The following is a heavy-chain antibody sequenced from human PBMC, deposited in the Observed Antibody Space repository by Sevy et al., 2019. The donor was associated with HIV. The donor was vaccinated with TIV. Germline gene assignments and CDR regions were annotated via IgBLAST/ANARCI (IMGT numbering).Heavy chain of an antibody. CDR2: FEPEDGET. V-gene: IGHV1-24*01. CDR1: GYTLTELS. D-gene: IGHD3-22*01. CDR3: ATTKDYYDSSGSPFDY. J-gene: IGHJ4*02. Sequence: ASVKVSCKVSGYTLTELSMHWVRQAPGKGLEWMGSFEPEDGETVYAQKFQGTVTMTEDTSSDTAYMELSSLRSDDTAVYYCATTKDYYDSSGSPFDYWGQGTLVTVSS.